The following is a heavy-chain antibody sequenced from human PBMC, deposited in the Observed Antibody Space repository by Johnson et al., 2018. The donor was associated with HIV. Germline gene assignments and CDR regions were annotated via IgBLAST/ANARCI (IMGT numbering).Heavy chain of an antibody. CDR1: GFTFSSYG. CDR3: ARGPLLWRAFDI. Sequence: QVQLVESGGGVVQPGRSLRLSCAASGFTFSSYGMHWVRQAPGKGLEWVAVISYAGSNKYYAASVKGQFTISRDNSKNTLYLQMNSLRAEDTAVYYCARGPLLWRAFDIWGQGTMVTVSS. J-gene: IGHJ3*02. CDR2: ISYAGSNK. D-gene: IGHD3-10*01. V-gene: IGHV3-30*03.